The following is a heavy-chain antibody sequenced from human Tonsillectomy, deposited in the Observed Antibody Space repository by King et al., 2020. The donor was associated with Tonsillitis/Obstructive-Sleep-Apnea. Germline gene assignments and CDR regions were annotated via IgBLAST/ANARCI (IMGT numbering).Heavy chain of an antibody. Sequence: EVQLVESGGGLVQPGGSLRLSCAASGFTVSSNYMSWVRQAPGKGLEWVSVIYSGGSTYYADSVKGRFTISRDNSKNTLYLQMNNLRAEDTAVYYCARDASGYCSSTSCPDAPFWEDWGQGTLVTVSS. V-gene: IGHV3-66*01. J-gene: IGHJ4*02. CDR1: GFTVSSNY. CDR3: ARDASGYCSSTSCPDAPFWED. D-gene: IGHD2-2*01. CDR2: IYSGGST.